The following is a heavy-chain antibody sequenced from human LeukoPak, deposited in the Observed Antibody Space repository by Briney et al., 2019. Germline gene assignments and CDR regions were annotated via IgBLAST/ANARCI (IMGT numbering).Heavy chain of an antibody. CDR1: GFTFSSYG. Sequence: PGGSLRLSCAASGFTFSSYGMHWVRQAPGKGLEWVALIRYDGSNKYYADFVKGRFTISRDNSKNTLYLQMNSLRAGDTAVCYCAKDSPPVGYYDSCGYHGAFDIWGQGTMVTVSS. D-gene: IGHD3-22*01. CDR3: AKDSPPVGYYDSCGYHGAFDI. CDR2: IRYDGSNK. V-gene: IGHV3-30*02. J-gene: IGHJ3*02.